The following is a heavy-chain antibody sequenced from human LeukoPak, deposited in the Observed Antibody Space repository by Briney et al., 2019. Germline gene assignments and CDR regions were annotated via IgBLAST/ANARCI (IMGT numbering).Heavy chain of an antibody. J-gene: IGHJ3*02. Sequence: PSETLSLTCTVSGGSISSSDSFWNWIRQPPGKGLEWIAYISYSGSTYYSPSLKSRLSISVDTSKNHFSLRLNSVTAADTAVYYCARGGYYDAFDMWGQGTMVTVSS. D-gene: IGHD3-22*01. CDR1: GGSISSSDSF. CDR3: ARGGYYDAFDM. V-gene: IGHV4-30-4*01. CDR2: ISYSGST.